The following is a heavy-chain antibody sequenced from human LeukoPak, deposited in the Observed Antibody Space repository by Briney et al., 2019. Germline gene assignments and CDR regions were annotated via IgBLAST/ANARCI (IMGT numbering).Heavy chain of an antibody. V-gene: IGHV3-30-3*01. CDR1: GFTFSSYS. Sequence: GGSLRLSCAASGFTFSSYSMHWVRQAPGKGLDWVAVISNDGTNQDYVDSVKGRFTISRDNSKNTLYLQMNSLRAEDTAVYYCAKDSSGWSYYYYYYGMDVWGQGTTVTVSS. CDR2: ISNDGTNQ. D-gene: IGHD6-19*01. J-gene: IGHJ6*02. CDR3: AKDSSGWSYYYYYYGMDV.